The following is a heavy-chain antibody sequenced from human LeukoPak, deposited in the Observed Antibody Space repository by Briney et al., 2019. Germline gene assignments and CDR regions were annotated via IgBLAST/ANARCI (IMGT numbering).Heavy chain of an antibody. J-gene: IGHJ4*02. Sequence: SETLSLTCTVSGGSISSSSYYWGWIRQPPGKGLEWIGSIYYSGSTYYNPSLKSRVTIPVDTSKNQFSLKLSSVTAADTAVYYCATLPTVTNFDYWGQGTLVTVSS. D-gene: IGHD4-17*01. V-gene: IGHV4-39*01. CDR3: ATLPTVTNFDY. CDR2: IYYSGST. CDR1: GGSISSSSYY.